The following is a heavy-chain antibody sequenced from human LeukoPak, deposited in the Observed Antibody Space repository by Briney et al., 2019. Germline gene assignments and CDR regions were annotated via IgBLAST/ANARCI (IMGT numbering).Heavy chain of an antibody. CDR3: ASVYSSGWDFEY. CDR2: INPNSGAT. J-gene: IGHJ4*02. D-gene: IGHD6-19*01. Sequence: EASVKVSCKVSGYTCTAYYMHWVRQAPGQGLEWMGWINPNSGATNYAQQFQGRVTMTRDTSISTAYMELSRLRSDDMAVYYCASVYSSGWDFEYWGQGTLVTVSS. V-gene: IGHV1-2*02. CDR1: GYTCTAYY.